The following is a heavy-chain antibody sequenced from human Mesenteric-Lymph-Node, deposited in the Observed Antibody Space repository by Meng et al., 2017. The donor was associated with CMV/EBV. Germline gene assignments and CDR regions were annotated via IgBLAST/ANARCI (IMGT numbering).Heavy chain of an antibody. CDR1: GFIVSSNY. D-gene: IGHD6-19*01. J-gene: IGHJ4*02. V-gene: IGHV3-53*01. CDR2: IYSAGST. CDR3: ARAPSSGWYYFDS. Sequence: GESLKISCAASGFIVSSNYMTWVRQPPGKGLEWVSVIYSAGSTYYADSVKGRFTISRDTSKNTLYLQMNGLSAEDSAIYYCARAPSSGWYYFDSWGQGTLVTVSS.